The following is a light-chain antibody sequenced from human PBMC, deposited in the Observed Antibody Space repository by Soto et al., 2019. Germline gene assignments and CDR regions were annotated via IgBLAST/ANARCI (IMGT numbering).Light chain of an antibody. V-gene: IGKV1-5*01. CDR3: QQYSDSSGA. CDR2: DAS. Sequence: IQVTQSPSTLSASVGDRVTITCVASQSIGTWLAWYQQKPGKAPKLLIFDASTLESGVPSRFSGSGSGTDFTLTISSLQPDDFATYYCQQYSDSSGALGQGTKVDIK. CDR1: QSIGTW. J-gene: IGKJ1*01.